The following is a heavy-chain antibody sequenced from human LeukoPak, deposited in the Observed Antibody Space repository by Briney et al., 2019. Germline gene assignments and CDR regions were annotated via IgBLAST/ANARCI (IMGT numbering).Heavy chain of an antibody. CDR3: ARTNIWFGELSWFDP. D-gene: IGHD3-10*01. V-gene: IGHV4-39*01. CDR1: GGSISSSSYY. J-gene: IGHJ5*02. CDR2: IYYSGST. Sequence: SETLSLTCTVSGGSISSSSYYWGWIRQPPGKGLGWIGSIYYSGSTYYNPSLKSRVTISVDTSKNQFSLKLSSVTAADTAVYYCARTNIWFGELSWFDPWGQGTLVTVSS.